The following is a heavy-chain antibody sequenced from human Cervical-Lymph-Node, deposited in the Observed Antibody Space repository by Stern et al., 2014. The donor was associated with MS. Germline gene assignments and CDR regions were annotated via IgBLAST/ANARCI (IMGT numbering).Heavy chain of an antibody. Sequence: EVQLVESGAEVKKPGESLRISCKGSGDSFGNYGIGWVRQLPGRGLAWMGSIYPGDSGARYSPSFQGQVIISADESINTAYLQWSSLKASDTAMYFCARGTAVSTAGYFDYWGQGTLVTVSS. CDR1: GDSFGNYG. V-gene: IGHV5-51*03. J-gene: IGHJ4*02. D-gene: IGHD4-17*01. CDR3: ARGTAVSTAGYFDY. CDR2: IYPGDSGA.